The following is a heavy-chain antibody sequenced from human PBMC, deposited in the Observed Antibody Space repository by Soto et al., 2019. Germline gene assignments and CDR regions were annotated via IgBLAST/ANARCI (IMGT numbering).Heavy chain of an antibody. CDR1: GYSFTSYW. Sequence: RESLKISCKGSGYSFTSYWIGWVRQMPGKGLEWMGIIYPGDSDTRYSPSFQGQVTISADKSISTAYLQWSSLKASDTAMYYCARIAAAGTKYSYHGMDFWCQGISVSLS. V-gene: IGHV5-51*01. CDR3: ARIAAAGTKYSYHGMDF. D-gene: IGHD6-13*01. CDR2: IYPGDSDT. J-gene: IGHJ6*02.